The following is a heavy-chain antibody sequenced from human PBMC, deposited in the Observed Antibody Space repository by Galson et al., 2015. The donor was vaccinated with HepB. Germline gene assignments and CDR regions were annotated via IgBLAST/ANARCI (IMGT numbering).Heavy chain of an antibody. V-gene: IGHV3-30-3*01. CDR3: ASCGLSSGWYGDAFDI. D-gene: IGHD6-19*01. J-gene: IGHJ3*02. Sequence: SLRLSCAASGFTFSSYAMHWVRQAPGKGLEWVAVISYDGSNKYYAYSVKGRFTISRDNSKNTLYLQMNSLRAEDTAVYYCASCGLSSGWYGDAFDIWGQGTMVTVSS. CDR2: ISYDGSNK. CDR1: GFTFSSYA.